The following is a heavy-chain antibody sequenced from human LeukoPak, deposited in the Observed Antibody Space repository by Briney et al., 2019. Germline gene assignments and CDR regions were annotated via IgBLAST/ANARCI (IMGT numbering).Heavy chain of an antibody. CDR3: ARISRAQDAGGYFSHSKYFDY. CDR1: GGSISSSSYY. D-gene: IGHD5-12*01. CDR2: IYYSGST. J-gene: IGHJ4*02. Sequence: SETLSLTCTVSGGSISSSSYYWGWIRQPPGKGLEWIGSIYYSGSTYYNPSLKSRVTISVDTSKNQFSLKLSSVTAADTAVYYCARISRAQDAGGYFSHSKYFDYWGQGTLVTVSS. V-gene: IGHV4-39*01.